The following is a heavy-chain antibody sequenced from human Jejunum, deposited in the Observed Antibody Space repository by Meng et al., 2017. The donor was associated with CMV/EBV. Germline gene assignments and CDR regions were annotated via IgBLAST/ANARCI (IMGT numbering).Heavy chain of an antibody. CDR1: WFTGSSDY. CDR3: ARALTGTYYYGMDV. CDR2: IYTGGTT. Sequence: SWFTGSSDYMTWVRQAPGKGLEWVSVIYTGGTTHYADSVKGRFTISRDSSKNTLFLQMNSLRAEDTAVYYCARALTGTYYYGMDVWGQGTTVTVSS. J-gene: IGHJ6*02. D-gene: IGHD1-20*01. V-gene: IGHV3-53*01.